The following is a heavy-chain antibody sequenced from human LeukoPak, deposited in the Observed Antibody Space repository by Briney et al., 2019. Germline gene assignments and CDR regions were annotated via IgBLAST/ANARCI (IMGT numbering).Heavy chain of an antibody. CDR2: IRSSGTTI. Sequence: PGGSLRLSCVASGFTFSDYYMSWIRQAPGKGLEWVSYIRSSGTTIHYADSVEGRFTISRDNSKNTLYLQMNSLRAEDTAVYYCAKNYYDSSGLYWGQGTLVTVSS. V-gene: IGHV3-11*01. CDR3: AKNYYDSSGLY. D-gene: IGHD3-22*01. J-gene: IGHJ4*02. CDR1: GFTFSDYY.